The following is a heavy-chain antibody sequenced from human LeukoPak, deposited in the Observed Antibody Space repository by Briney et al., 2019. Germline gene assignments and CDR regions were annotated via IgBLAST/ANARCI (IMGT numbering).Heavy chain of an antibody. CDR3: ARTYDTPGYYSPDYYYMDV. Sequence: PSETLSLTCTVSGGSISTYCWSWIRQPAGKGLEWIGHICTVVSANYNPSLKSRVTMSVDTSKNEFSLKLNSVTAADKDVYYCARTYDTPGYYSPDYYYMDVWGKGTTVTISS. CDR2: ICTVVSA. J-gene: IGHJ6*03. V-gene: IGHV4-4*07. D-gene: IGHD3-22*01. CDR1: GGSISTYC.